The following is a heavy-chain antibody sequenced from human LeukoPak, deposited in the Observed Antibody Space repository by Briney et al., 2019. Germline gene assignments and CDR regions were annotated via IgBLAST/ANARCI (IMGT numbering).Heavy chain of an antibody. J-gene: IGHJ4*02. CDR2: IWYDGSNK. CDR1: GFTFSSYG. D-gene: IGHD3-22*01. V-gene: IGHV3-33*01. CDR3: ARVNYYYDSSGYPLMY. Sequence: GGSLRLSCAASGFTFSSYGMHWVRQAPGKGLEWVAVIWYDGSNKYYADSVKGRFTISRDNSKNTLYLQMNSLRAEDTAVYYCARVNYYYDSSGYPLMYWGQGTLVTVSS.